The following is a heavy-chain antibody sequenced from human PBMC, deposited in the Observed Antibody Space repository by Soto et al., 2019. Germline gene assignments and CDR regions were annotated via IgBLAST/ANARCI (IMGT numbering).Heavy chain of an antibody. J-gene: IGHJ5*02. CDR1: GGSISSGDYY. Sequence: QVQLQESGPGLVKPSQTLSLTCTVSGGSISSGDYYWSWSRQPPGKGLEWIGYIYYSGSTYYNPSLKSRVTISVDTSKNQFSLKLSSVTAADTAVYYCARGTRRLLRFPNWFDPWGQGTLVTVSS. CDR3: ARGTRRLLRFPNWFDP. CDR2: IYYSGST. D-gene: IGHD3-3*01. V-gene: IGHV4-30-4*01.